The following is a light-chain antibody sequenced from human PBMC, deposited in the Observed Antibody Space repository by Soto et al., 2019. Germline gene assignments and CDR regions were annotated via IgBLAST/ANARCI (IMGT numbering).Light chain of an antibody. CDR2: AAS. CDR3: HQSYSPPPIP. CDR1: QSIGRF. V-gene: IGKV1-39*01. Sequence: DIQMTQSPSSLSASVGARVTITCRASQSIGRFLNWYQQKPGKAPALLIYAASSLQSGVPSRFSASGPGTDFTFTISSVRADDFGSYYCHQSYSPPPIPFGQAKRLEI. J-gene: IGKJ5*01.